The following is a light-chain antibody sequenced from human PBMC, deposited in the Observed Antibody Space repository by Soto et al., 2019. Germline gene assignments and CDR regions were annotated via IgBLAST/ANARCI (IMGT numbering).Light chain of an antibody. CDR1: QSVSSN. Sequence: EIVLTQSPATPSVSPGGRATLSSRASQSVSSNLAWYQQKPGQAPRLLIYGASSRATGIPDRFSGSGSGTDFTLTISRLEPEDFAVYYCQQYGSSPRTFGQGTKVDIK. J-gene: IGKJ1*01. CDR3: QQYGSSPRT. CDR2: GAS. V-gene: IGKV3-20*01.